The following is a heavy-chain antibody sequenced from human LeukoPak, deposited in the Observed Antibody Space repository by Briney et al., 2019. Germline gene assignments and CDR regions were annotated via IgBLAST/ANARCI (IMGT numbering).Heavy chain of an antibody. CDR3: ARGVIPRAFDI. Sequence: TPSQTLSLTCTVSGGSISSGDYYRSWIRQPPGKGLEWIGYIYYSGSTYYNPSLKSRVTISVDTSKNQFSLKLSSVTAADTAVDYCARGVIPRAFDIWGQGTMVTVSS. D-gene: IGHD2-21*01. V-gene: IGHV4-30-4*08. CDR2: IYYSGST. CDR1: GGSISSGDYY. J-gene: IGHJ3*02.